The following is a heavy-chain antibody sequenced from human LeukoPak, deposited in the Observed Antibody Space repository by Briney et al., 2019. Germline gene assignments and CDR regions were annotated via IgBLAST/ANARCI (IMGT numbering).Heavy chain of an antibody. D-gene: IGHD3-10*01. Sequence: ETLSLTCAVYGGYFSGYYWSWIRQPPGKGLEWIGESNHSGSTNYNPSLKSRVTISVDTSKNQFSLKLSSVTAADTAVYYCARGRYYYGSGSYFYYYYMDVWGKGTTVTVSS. CDR3: ARGRYYYGSGSYFYYYYMDV. CDR1: GGYFSGYY. J-gene: IGHJ6*03. CDR2: SNHSGST. V-gene: IGHV4-34*01.